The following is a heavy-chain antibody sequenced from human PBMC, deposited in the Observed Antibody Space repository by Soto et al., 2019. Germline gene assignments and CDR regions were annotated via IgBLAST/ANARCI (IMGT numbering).Heavy chain of an antibody. V-gene: IGHV1-24*01. D-gene: IGHD2-15*01. Sequence: ASVKVSCKVSGYTLTELSMHWVRQAPGKGLEWMGGFDPEDGETIYAQKFQGRVTMTEDTSTDTAYMELSSLRSEDTAVFYCATDRGSGSGDYYFDYWGQGTLVTVSS. CDR1: GYTLTELS. CDR2: FDPEDGET. J-gene: IGHJ4*02. CDR3: ATDRGSGSGDYYFDY.